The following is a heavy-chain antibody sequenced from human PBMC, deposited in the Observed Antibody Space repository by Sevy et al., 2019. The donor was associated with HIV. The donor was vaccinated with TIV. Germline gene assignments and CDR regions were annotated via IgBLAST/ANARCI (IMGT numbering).Heavy chain of an antibody. Sequence: SETLSLTCTVSGGSISGYYWSWIRQPAGKGLEWIGRIYSSGSTNYHPSLKSRVTMSVETSKNQFSLKLSSVTVADTAVYYCARTAQFGVVDYWGQGTLVTVSS. V-gene: IGHV4-4*07. CDR2: IYSSGST. CDR1: GGSISGYY. CDR3: ARTAQFGVVDY. J-gene: IGHJ4*02. D-gene: IGHD3-3*01.